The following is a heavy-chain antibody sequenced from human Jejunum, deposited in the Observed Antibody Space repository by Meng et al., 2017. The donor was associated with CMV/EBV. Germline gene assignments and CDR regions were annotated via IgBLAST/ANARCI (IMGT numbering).Heavy chain of an antibody. V-gene: IGHV3-74*01. CDR2: ILPDGST. CDR1: GFSFSTYW. J-gene: IGHJ4*02. Sequence: EMHLVQSGGGVVQPGGSLRLSCAASGFSFSTYWMYWVRQEPGKGLLWVSRILPDGSTHYADAVKGRFTISRDNVKNALYLQMDSLRVEDTAVYYCTGLDYWGQGTLVTVSS. CDR3: TGLDY.